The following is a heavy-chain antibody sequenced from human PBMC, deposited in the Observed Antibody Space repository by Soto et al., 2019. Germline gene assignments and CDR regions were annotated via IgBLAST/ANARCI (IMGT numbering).Heavy chain of an antibody. D-gene: IGHD5-18*01. V-gene: IGHV1-18*01. CDR3: ASSLLVGYGLEGESD. Sequence: QVQLVQSGAEVKKPGASVKVSCKASGYTFTSYGISWVRQAPGQGLEWMGWISAYNGNTNYAQKLQGRVTMTTDTPTSRAYMELRSLRSDDTAVYYCASSLLVGYGLEGESDWGQGTLVTVSS. CDR2: ISAYNGNT. CDR1: GYTFTSYG. J-gene: IGHJ4*02.